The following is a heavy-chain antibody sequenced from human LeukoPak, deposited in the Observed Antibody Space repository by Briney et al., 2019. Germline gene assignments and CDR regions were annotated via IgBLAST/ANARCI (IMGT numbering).Heavy chain of an antibody. V-gene: IGHV3-23*01. CDR1: GFTLRSNW. Sequence: PGGSLRLSCAASGFTLRSNWMSWVRQAPGKGLEWVSAISGSGGSTYYADSVKGRFTISRDNSKNTLYPQMNSLRAEDTAVYYCAKDVEMATFFDYWGQGTLVTVSS. CDR2: ISGSGGST. J-gene: IGHJ4*02. D-gene: IGHD5-24*01. CDR3: AKDVEMATFFDY.